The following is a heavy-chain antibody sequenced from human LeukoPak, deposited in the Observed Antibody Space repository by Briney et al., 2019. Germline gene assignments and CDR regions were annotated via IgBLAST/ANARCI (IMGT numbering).Heavy chain of an antibody. Sequence: GGSLRLSCAGSGFTFSSCWIHWVRQAPGKGLVWVSRINTDGTSTDYAGSVKGRFTISRDNAKNTLYLQMNSLRAEDTAVYYCARDCGGDRRVFDIWGQGTMVTVSS. V-gene: IGHV3-74*01. D-gene: IGHD2-21*02. CDR2: INTDGTST. J-gene: IGHJ3*02. CDR1: GFTFSSCW. CDR3: ARDCGGDRRVFDI.